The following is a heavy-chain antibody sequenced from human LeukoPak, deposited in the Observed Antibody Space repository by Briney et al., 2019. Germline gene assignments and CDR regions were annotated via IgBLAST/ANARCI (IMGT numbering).Heavy chain of an antibody. Sequence: GASVKVSCKASGDSSRTNAFVWLRQAPGQRPEWMGWISAGSGNTKYSQKFQDRVTITRDTAANTVYMEFSSLRPEDTAVYFCARERDDDPFDIWGQGTLVTVSS. CDR2: ISAGSGNT. CDR3: ARERDDDPFDI. J-gene: IGHJ3*02. CDR1: GDSSRTNA. V-gene: IGHV1-3*01. D-gene: IGHD1-1*01.